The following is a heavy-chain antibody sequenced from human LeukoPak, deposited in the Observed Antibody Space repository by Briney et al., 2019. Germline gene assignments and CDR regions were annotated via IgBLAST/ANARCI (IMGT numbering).Heavy chain of an antibody. D-gene: IGHD2-2*01. Sequence: ASVKVSCKASGYTFTSYGISWVRQAPGQGLEWMGWISAYNGNTNYAQKLQGRVTMTTDTSTSTAYMELRSLRSDDTAVYYCARTDVVPAADDAFDIWGQGTMVTVSS. CDR1: GYTFTSYG. J-gene: IGHJ3*02. V-gene: IGHV1-18*01. CDR2: ISAYNGNT. CDR3: ARTDVVPAADDAFDI.